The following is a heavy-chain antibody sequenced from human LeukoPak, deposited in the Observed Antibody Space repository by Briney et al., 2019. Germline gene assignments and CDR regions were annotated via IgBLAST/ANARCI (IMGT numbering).Heavy chain of an antibody. CDR1: GFPFSNFA. D-gene: IGHD1-26*01. J-gene: IGHJ4*02. V-gene: IGHV3-23*01. Sequence: GGSLRLSCVASGFPFSNFAMSGVRQAPGKGLEWVSGIVGVSGRREYADSVKARFTISRDNSRNTVYLDMKSLSAEDTAMYYCANALRSGDGKWDIDKWGQGTLVTVSS. CDR2: IVGVSGRR. CDR3: ANALRSGDGKWDIDK.